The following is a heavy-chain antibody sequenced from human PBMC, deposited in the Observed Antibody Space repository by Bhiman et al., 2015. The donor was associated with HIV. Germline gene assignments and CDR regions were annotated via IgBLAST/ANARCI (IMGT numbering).Heavy chain of an antibody. Sequence: EVRLVESGGRVVRPGGSLRLTCAASGFIFDDYGMNWVRQVPGKGLEWVSGINWNGGSTRYADSVKGRFTISRDNAKNSLYLQMNSLRAEDTALYYCARDDSGSYYSYWYFDLWGRGTLVTVSS. J-gene: IGHJ2*01. D-gene: IGHD3-10*01. CDR3: ARDDSGSYYSYWYFDL. CDR2: INWNGGST. V-gene: IGHV3-20*04. CDR1: GFIFDDYG.